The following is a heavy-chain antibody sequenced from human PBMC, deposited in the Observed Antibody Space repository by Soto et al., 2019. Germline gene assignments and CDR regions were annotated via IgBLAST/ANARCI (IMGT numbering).Heavy chain of an antibody. J-gene: IGHJ5*02. CDR2: INTDGSST. V-gene: IGHV3-74*01. Sequence: EVQLVESGGGLVQPGGSLRLSCAASGFSFSSYWMHWVRQAPGKGLVWVSRINTDGSSTSYADSVKGRFTCSRDNAKNTLYLQMKSLRAEDTAVYYCAREVGTTWFAPWGQVTLVTVSS. CDR1: GFSFSSYW. D-gene: IGHD1-1*01. CDR3: AREVGTTWFAP.